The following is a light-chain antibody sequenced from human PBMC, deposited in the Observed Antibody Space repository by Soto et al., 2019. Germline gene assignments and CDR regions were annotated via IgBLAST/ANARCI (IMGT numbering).Light chain of an antibody. CDR3: QQYGSSPPIT. J-gene: IGKJ5*01. Sequence: EIVLTQSPATLSLSPGERATLSCGASQSVSSSYLAWYQQKPGLAPRLLIHDASSRATGIPDRFSGSGSGTDFTLTISRLEPEDFAVYYCQQYGSSPPITFGQGTRLEIK. CDR2: DAS. V-gene: IGKV3D-20*01. CDR1: QSVSSSY.